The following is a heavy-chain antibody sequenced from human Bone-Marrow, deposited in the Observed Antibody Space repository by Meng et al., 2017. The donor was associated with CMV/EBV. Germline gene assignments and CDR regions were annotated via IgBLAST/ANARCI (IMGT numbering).Heavy chain of an antibody. CDR3: ASEITGCSGGSCYRGDY. Sequence: GPFSSYTISWVRQAPGQGLEWMGRIIPILGIANYAQKFQGRVTITADKSTSTAYMELSSLRSEDTAVYYCASEITGCSGGSCYRGDYWGQGTLVTVSS. V-gene: IGHV1-69*02. D-gene: IGHD2-15*01. CDR2: IIPILGIA. J-gene: IGHJ4*02. CDR1: GPFSSYT.